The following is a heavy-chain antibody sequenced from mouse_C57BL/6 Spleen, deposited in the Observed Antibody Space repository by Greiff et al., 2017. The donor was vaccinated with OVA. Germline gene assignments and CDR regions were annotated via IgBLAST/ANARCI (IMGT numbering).Heavy chain of an antibody. V-gene: IGHV1-55*01. CDR3: ARGDYYGSGGAMDY. D-gene: IGHD1-1*01. Sequence: QVQLQQPGAELVKPGASVKMSCKASGYTFTSYWITWVKQRPGQGLEWIGDIYPGSGSTNYNEKFKSKATLTVDTSSSTAYMQLSSLTSEDSAVYYCARGDYYGSGGAMDYWGQGTSVTVSS. CDR1: GYTFTSYW. J-gene: IGHJ4*01. CDR2: IYPGSGST.